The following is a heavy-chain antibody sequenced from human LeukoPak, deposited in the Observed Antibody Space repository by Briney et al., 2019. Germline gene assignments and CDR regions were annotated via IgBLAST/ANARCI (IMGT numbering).Heavy chain of an antibody. CDR3: AKGAYDYIEIAYFDY. D-gene: IGHD5-12*01. CDR2: ISGSGGST. J-gene: IGHJ4*02. CDR1: GFTFSSYA. V-gene: IGHV3-23*01. Sequence: PGGSLRLSCAASGFTFSSYAMSWVRQAPGKGLEWVSAISGSGGSTYYADSVKGRFTISRDNSKNMLYLQMSSLRAEDTAVYYCAKGAYDYIEIAYFDYWGQGSLVTVSS.